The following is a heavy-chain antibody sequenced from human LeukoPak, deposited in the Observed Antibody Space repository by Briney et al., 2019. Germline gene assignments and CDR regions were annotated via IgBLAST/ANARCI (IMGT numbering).Heavy chain of an antibody. CDR3: AKGVRGVIAYYFDY. D-gene: IGHD3-10*01. CDR2: ISGSGGST. Sequence: GGSLRLSCAASGFTFSSYAMSWVRQAPGKGLEWVSAISGSGGSTYYADSVKGRFTISRDNSKNTLYLQMNSLRAEDTAVYCCAKGVRGVIAYYFDYWGQGTLVTVSS. CDR1: GFTFSSYA. V-gene: IGHV3-23*01. J-gene: IGHJ4*02.